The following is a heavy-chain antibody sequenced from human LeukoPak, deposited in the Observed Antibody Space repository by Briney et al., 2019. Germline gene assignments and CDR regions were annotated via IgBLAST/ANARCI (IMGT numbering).Heavy chain of an antibody. CDR2: IYHSGST. CDR3: ARGLQHYDILTGYFPPSYYFDY. V-gene: IGHV4-30-2*01. CDR1: GGSISSGGSS. D-gene: IGHD3-9*01. Sequence: SQTLSLTCAVSGGSISSGGSSWSWIRQPPGKGLEWIGFIYHSGSTYYNPSLKSRVTISVDRSKNQFSLKLSSVTAADTAVYYCARGLQHYDILTGYFPPSYYFDYWGQGTLVTVSS. J-gene: IGHJ4*02.